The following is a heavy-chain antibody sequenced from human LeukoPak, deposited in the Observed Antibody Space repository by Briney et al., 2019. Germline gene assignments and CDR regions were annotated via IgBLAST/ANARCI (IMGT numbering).Heavy chain of an antibody. CDR3: ARRRPYSSGFYFDY. D-gene: IGHD6-25*01. CDR1: GFTFSSYA. V-gene: IGHV3-30*04. Sequence: GGSLRLSCAASGFTFSSYAMHWVRQAPGKGLEWVAVISYDGSNKKYADSVKGRFTISRDSAKNSLYLQMNSLRAEDTALYYCARRRPYSSGFYFDYWGQGTLVTVSS. J-gene: IGHJ4*02. CDR2: ISYDGSNK.